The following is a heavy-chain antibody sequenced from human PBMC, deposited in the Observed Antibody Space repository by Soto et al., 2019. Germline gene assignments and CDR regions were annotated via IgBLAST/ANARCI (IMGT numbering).Heavy chain of an antibody. CDR3: ARRRNYYDTIDS. CDR2: MYPSGPT. Sequence: QVQLQESGPGLVQSSGTLSLTCGVSGDSVSSSSWWSWVRRPPGKGLEWIGEMYPSGPTNYNPALKSRVSISVDRSRSQFSLTLSSVTAADAAMYYCARRRNYYDTIDSWGQGTLVSVSP. V-gene: IGHV4-4*02. D-gene: IGHD3-22*01. J-gene: IGHJ4*02. CDR1: GDSVSSSSW.